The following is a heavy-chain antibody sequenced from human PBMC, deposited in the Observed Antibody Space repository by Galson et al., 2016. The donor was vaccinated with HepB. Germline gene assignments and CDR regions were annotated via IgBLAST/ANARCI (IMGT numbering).Heavy chain of an antibody. J-gene: IGHJ2*01. Sequence: SVKVSCKASGGTFTSYGIGWVRQAPGQGLEWMGGIIPIFGTTNYAQKFQGRVTITADESTSTAYMELSSLTSDDTATYYCARESLGLGYCSGGDCHWYFDIRGRGTLVTVSS. CDR3: ARESLGLGYCSGGDCHWYFDI. CDR2: IIPIFGTT. D-gene: IGHD2-15*01. CDR1: GGTFTSYG. V-gene: IGHV1-69*13.